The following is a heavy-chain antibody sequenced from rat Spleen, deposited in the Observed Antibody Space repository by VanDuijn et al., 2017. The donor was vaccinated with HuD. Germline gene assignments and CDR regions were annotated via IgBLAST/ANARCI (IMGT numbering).Heavy chain of an antibody. Sequence: QVQVKESGPGLVQPSQTLSLTCTVSGFSLTSNGVSWVRQTPGKGLEWIAAISSGGSTYYNSALQSRLSNSRDTSKSQVFLKMNSLQTEDTAIYFWARSAKYYYDGSYYYVHFDYWGQGVMVTVSS. D-gene: IGHD1-12*02. CDR3: ARSAKYYYDGSYYYVHFDY. J-gene: IGHJ2*01. V-gene: IGHV2S8*01. CDR1: GFSLTSNG. CDR2: ISSGGST.